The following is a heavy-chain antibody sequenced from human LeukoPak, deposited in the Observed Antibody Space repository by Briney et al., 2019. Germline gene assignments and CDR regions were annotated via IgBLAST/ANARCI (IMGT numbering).Heavy chain of an antibody. CDR1: GHPLTSYG. V-gene: IGHV1-18*01. J-gene: IGHJ4*02. Sequence: ASVKVSCKASGHPLTSYGISWLRQAPGQGLEWMGWINAYNGNTNYAQKLQGRVTMTTDPSTSTAYMELRSLRSDDTAVYYCARSRVVPAAIGIIDYWGQGTLVTVSS. D-gene: IGHD2-2*02. CDR3: ARSRVVPAAIGIIDY. CDR2: INAYNGNT.